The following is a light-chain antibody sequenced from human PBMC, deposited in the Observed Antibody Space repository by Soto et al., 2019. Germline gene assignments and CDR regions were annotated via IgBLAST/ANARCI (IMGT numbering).Light chain of an antibody. Sequence: QSALTQPPSASGSPGQSGTISCTGTKSDIGVYDFVSGYQHHPGKAPRLIIYEVVQRPSGVPDRFSGSKSGNTASLTVSGLQAADEADYFCKSYGGSNTYVFGSGTKLTVL. J-gene: IGLJ1*01. CDR2: EVV. CDR3: KSYGGSNTYV. V-gene: IGLV2-8*01. CDR1: KSDIGVYDF.